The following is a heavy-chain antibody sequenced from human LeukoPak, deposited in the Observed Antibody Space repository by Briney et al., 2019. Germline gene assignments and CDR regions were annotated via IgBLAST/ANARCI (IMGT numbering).Heavy chain of an antibody. CDR1: GFTSSNYA. CDR2: ISGSGGST. D-gene: IGHD6-13*01. CDR3: AKTIATAGYYFDY. J-gene: IGHJ4*02. V-gene: IGHV3-23*01. Sequence: GGSLRLSCAASGFTSSNYAMSWVRQAPGKGLEWVSDISGSGGSTYYADSVKGRFTISRDNSKNTLNLQMNSLRAEDTAVYFCAKTIATAGYYFDYWGQGTLVTVSS.